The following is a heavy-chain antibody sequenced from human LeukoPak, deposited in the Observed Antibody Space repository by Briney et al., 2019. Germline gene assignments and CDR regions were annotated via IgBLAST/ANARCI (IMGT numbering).Heavy chain of an antibody. CDR2: INPSGGST. Sequence: ASVKVSCKASGYTFTSYYMHWVRQAPGQGLEWMGIINPSGGSTSYAQKFQGRVTMTRDMSTSTVYMELSSLRSEDTAVYYCARGGLPLGLRVGAFDIWGQGTMVTVSS. V-gene: IGHV1-46*01. D-gene: IGHD3-16*01. CDR3: ARGGLPLGLRVGAFDI. CDR1: GYTFTSYY. J-gene: IGHJ3*02.